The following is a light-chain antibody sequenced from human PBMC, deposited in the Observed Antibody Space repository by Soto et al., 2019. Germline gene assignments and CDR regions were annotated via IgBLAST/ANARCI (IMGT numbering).Light chain of an antibody. Sequence: QSVLTQPPSASATPGQRVTISCSGSSSNIGSDFVFWYQQLPGTAPKLLIYRNNQLPSGVPDRFSGSKSGTSASLAISGLRSEDEADYYCAAWDHSLSGWMIGGGTKLTVL. J-gene: IGLJ3*02. V-gene: IGLV1-47*01. CDR1: SSNIGSDF. CDR2: RNN. CDR3: AAWDHSLSGWM.